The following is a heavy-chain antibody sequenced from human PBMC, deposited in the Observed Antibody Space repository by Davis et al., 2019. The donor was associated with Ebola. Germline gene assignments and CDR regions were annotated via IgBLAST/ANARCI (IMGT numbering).Heavy chain of an antibody. CDR2: TSAYKGNT. CDR3: ARDPNGGQDVLIVDAPIDY. J-gene: IGHJ4*02. V-gene: IGHV1-18*01. D-gene: IGHD2-8*01. Sequence: SVKVSCKASGYTFNSHCISWVRQAPAPALDWMGLTSAYKGNTNYAQKLQGRVTITTDTSTSTDYMGLRSLRSDDTDVYYCARDPNGGQDVLIVDAPIDYWGQGTLVTVSS. CDR1: GYTFNSHC.